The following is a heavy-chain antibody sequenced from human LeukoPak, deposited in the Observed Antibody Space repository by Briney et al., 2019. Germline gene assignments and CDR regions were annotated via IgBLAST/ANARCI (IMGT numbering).Heavy chain of an antibody. CDR1: GFHFTNYA. CDR3: ARDCSSTTCYWVFDY. CDR2: LSGSGSST. J-gene: IGHJ4*02. V-gene: IGHV3-23*01. D-gene: IGHD2-2*01. Sequence: GGSLRLSCATSGFHFTNYAMSWVRQAPGKGLEWVSALSGSGSSTYYADSVKGRFTISRDTSNNTLYLQMSSLRVEDTAVYYCARDCSSTTCYWVFDYWGQGTLVTVSS.